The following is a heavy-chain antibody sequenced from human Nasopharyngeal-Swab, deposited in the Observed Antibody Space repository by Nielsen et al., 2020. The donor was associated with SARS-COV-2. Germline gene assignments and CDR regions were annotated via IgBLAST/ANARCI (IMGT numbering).Heavy chain of an antibody. CDR2: MCAGGGCP. Sequence: GESLKISCAASGFTFRDYAMSWVRQAPGRGLEWVSTMCAGGGCPYYADSVKGRFTISRDNSKNTVYLQMDSLRAEDAAIYYCAKDMAAGYFFDFWGQGTLVTVSS. D-gene: IGHD6-13*01. J-gene: IGHJ4*02. CDR3: AKDMAAGYFFDF. V-gene: IGHV3-23*01. CDR1: GFTFRDYA.